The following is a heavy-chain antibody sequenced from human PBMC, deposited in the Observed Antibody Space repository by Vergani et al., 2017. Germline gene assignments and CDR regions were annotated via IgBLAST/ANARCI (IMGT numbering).Heavy chain of an antibody. J-gene: IGHJ4*02. CDR1: GGSISSSSYY. Sequence: QLQLQESGPGLVKPSETLSLTCTVSGGSISSSSYYWGWIRQPPGKGLEWIGSIYYSGSTYYNPSLKSRVTISVDTSKNQFSLKRSSVTAADTAVYYCATAYYYDSSGYYYGYWGQGTLVNVSS. CDR2: IYYSGST. V-gene: IGHV4-39*01. CDR3: ATAYYYDSSGYYYGY. D-gene: IGHD3-22*01.